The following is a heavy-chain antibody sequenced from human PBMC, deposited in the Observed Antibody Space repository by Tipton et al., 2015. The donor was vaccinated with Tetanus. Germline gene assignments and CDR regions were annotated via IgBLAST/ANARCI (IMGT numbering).Heavy chain of an antibody. Sequence: SLRLSCAASGFTLSRYTLNWVRQAPGKGLEWVSLTYGDGSTYYADSVKGRFTISRDNSKNTLYLQMSNLRAEDTAVYYCARDYPDFDYWGQGTLVTVSS. CDR1: GFTLSRYT. CDR3: ARDYPDFDY. D-gene: IGHD3-16*02. V-gene: IGHV3-53*01. CDR2: TYGDGST. J-gene: IGHJ4*02.